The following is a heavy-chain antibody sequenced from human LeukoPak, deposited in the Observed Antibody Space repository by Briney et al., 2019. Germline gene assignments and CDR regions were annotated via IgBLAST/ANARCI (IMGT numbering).Heavy chain of an antibody. D-gene: IGHD6-6*01. CDR2: INPNSGGT. CDR3: ARRQLVSSVVDY. Sequence: ASVKVSCKASGYTLTGYYMHWVRQAPGQGLEWMGRINPNSGGTNYAQKFQGRVTMTRGTSISTAYMELSRLRSDDTAVYYCARRQLVSSVVDYWGQGTLVTVSS. CDR1: GYTLTGYY. J-gene: IGHJ4*02. V-gene: IGHV1-2*06.